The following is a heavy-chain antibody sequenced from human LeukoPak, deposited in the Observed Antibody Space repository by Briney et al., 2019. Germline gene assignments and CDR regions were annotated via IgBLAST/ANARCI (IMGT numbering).Heavy chain of an antibody. CDR3: ARDFRESGYDWCGFDP. V-gene: IGHV3-21*01. D-gene: IGHD5-12*01. Sequence: GGSLRLSCAASGFDFSTYYLNWVRQAPGKGLEWVSSISSSSSYINYADSVKGRFTISRDNAKNSLYLQMNSLRAEDTAVYYCARDFRESGYDWCGFDPWGQGTLVTVSS. CDR2: ISSSSSYI. J-gene: IGHJ5*02. CDR1: GFDFSTYY.